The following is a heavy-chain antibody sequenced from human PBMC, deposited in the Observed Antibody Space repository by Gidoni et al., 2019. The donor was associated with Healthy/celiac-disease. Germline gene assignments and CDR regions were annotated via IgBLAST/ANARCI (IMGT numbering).Heavy chain of an antibody. J-gene: IGHJ4*02. CDR3: ARENLQWLATDY. CDR1: GFTFSSYV. CDR2: IWSDGSNK. V-gene: IGHV3-33*01. D-gene: IGHD6-19*01. Sequence: QVQLVESGGGVVQPGRSLRRSCTASGFTFSSYVMHWVRQAPGKGLEWVAAIWSDGSNKYDADSVKGRFTISRDNSKTTLYLQMNSLRVEDTAVYYCARENLQWLATDYWGQGALVTVSS.